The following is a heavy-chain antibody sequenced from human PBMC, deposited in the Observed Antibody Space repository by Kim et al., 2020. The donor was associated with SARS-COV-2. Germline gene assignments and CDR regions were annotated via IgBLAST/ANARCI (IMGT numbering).Heavy chain of an antibody. D-gene: IGHD7-27*01. V-gene: IGHV4-38-2*02. CDR3: ARDPLGINNIFDY. Sequence: SETLSLTCTVSGYSISSGYYWGWIRQPPGKGLEWIGSIYHSGSTYYNPSLKSRVTISVDTSKNQFSLKLSSVTAADTAAYYCARDPLGINNIFDYWGQGT. J-gene: IGHJ4*02. CDR2: IYHSGST. CDR1: GYSISSGYY.